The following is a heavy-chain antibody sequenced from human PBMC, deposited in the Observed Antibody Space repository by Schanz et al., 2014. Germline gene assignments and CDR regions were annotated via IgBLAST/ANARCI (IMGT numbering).Heavy chain of an antibody. CDR3: ARGGRTTYNYFYGTDI. V-gene: IGHV4-30-4*07. J-gene: IGHJ6*02. D-gene: IGHD1-1*01. CDR1: GGSISSGGYS. Sequence: QVQLQESGPGLVKPSQTLSLTCAVSGGSISSGGYSWNWIRQPPGKGLEWIVYIYYSGSTYYNPSLKSRVTISVDPSKNQFSLKLSSVTAADTAVYYCARGGRTTYNYFYGTDIWGQGTTVTVSS. CDR2: IYYSGST.